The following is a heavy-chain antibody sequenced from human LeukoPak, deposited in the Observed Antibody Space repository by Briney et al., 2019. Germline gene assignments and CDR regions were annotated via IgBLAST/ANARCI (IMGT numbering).Heavy chain of an antibody. CDR3: AKDFYGDSSGAYMDV. V-gene: IGHV3-43*01. CDR2: ISWDGGST. D-gene: IGHD4-17*01. Sequence: GGSLRLSCAASGFTFSSYWMSWVRQAPGKGLEWVSLISWDGGSTYYADSVKGRFTISRDNSKNSLYLQMNSLRTEDTALYYCAKDFYGDSSGAYMDVWGKGTTVTVSS. J-gene: IGHJ6*03. CDR1: GFTFSSYW.